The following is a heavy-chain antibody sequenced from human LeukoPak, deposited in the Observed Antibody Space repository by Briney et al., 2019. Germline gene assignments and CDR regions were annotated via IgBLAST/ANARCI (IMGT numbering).Heavy chain of an antibody. V-gene: IGHV4-39*01. Sequence: SETLSLTCTVSGGSISSSSYYWGWIRQPPGKGLEWIGSIYYSGSTYYNPSPKSRVTISVDTSKNQFSLKLSSVTAADTAVYYCARRLLTTTSYNWFDPWGQGTLVTVSS. D-gene: IGHD4-4*01. CDR2: IYYSGST. CDR3: ARRLLTTTSYNWFDP. J-gene: IGHJ5*02. CDR1: GGSISSSSYY.